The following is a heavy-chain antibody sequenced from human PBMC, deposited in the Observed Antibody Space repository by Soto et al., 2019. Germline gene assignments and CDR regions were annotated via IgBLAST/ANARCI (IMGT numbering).Heavy chain of an antibody. CDR2: ISYDGSNK. D-gene: IGHD1-7*01. Sequence: PGGSLRLSCAAAGCTFSSYGMHWVRQAPGKGLEWVAVISYDGSNKYYAVSVRSRITINPDTSKNQFSLHLNSVTPEDTAVYYCAGTTSLQWYYMDVWGKGTTVTVS. J-gene: IGHJ6*03. V-gene: IGHV3-30*03. CDR1: GCTFSSYG. CDR3: AGTTSLQWYYMDV.